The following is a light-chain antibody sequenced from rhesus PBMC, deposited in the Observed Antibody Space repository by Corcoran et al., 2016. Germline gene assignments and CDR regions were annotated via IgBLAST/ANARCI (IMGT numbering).Light chain of an antibody. CDR2: ALS. Sequence: DIQMTQSPSSLSASVGDRVTITCRASQGIDTSLNWYQQKPVEAPKRLIYALSNLESGVPSRFSGSGARTDVTLTISSLQPEDFATYYCLQYNSDPFTFGPGTTLDIK. CDR1: QGIDTS. J-gene: IGKJ3*01. CDR3: LQYNSDPFT. V-gene: IGKV1-43*02.